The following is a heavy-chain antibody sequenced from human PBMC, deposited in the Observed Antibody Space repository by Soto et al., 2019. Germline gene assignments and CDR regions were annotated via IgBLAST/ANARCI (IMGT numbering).Heavy chain of an antibody. J-gene: IGHJ3*02. D-gene: IGHD5-12*01. CDR3: ARRWLQGLYAFDI. CDR2: IYSGGST. V-gene: IGHV3-66*04. Sequence: EVQLVESGGGLVQPGGSLRLSCAASGFTVSTKYMSWVRQAPGKGLEWVSVIYSGGSTFYADSVRGRFTISRDNSKNTVNLQMNSLRAEDTAVYYCARRWLQGLYAFDIWGQGTMVTVSS. CDR1: GFTVSTKY.